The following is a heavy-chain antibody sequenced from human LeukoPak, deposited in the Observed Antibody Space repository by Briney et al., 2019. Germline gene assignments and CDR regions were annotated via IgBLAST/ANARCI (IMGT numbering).Heavy chain of an antibody. CDR3: ARDLPTVTTVHFRDS. D-gene: IGHD4-17*01. V-gene: IGHV3-48*04. Sequence: PGGSLRLSCAASGFTFSSYSMNWVRQAPGKGLEWVSYISSSSSTIYYADSVKGRFTVSRDNAKNSLYLQMNNLRAEDTAVYYCARDLPTVTTVHFRDSWGQGILVTVSS. CDR1: GFTFSSYS. CDR2: ISSSSSTI. J-gene: IGHJ4*02.